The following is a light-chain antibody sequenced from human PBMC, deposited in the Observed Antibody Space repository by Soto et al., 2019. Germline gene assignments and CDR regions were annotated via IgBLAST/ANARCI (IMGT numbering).Light chain of an antibody. V-gene: IGLV2-14*01. Sequence: QSVLTQPASVSGSPGQSITISCTGTSSDVGGYNYVSWYQQHPGKAPKLMIYEVSNRPSGVSNRFSGSKSGNTASLTISGLQAWDGADYYCSSYTSSSTFYVFGTGTKLTVL. CDR3: SSYTSSSTFYV. CDR1: SSDVGGYNY. J-gene: IGLJ1*01. CDR2: EVS.